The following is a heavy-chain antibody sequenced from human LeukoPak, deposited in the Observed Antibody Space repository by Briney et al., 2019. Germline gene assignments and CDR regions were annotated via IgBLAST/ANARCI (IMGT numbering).Heavy chain of an antibody. CDR2: IIPIFGTA. CDR3: ASIAAAGLSTYEYFQH. V-gene: IGHV1-69*05. CDR1: GGTFSSYA. Sequence: SVKVSCKASGGTFSSYAISWVRQAPGQGLEWMGGIIPIFGTANYAQKFQGRVTITTDESTSTAYMELSSLRSEDTAVYYCASIAAAGLSTYEYFQHWGQGTLVTVSS. J-gene: IGHJ1*01. D-gene: IGHD6-13*01.